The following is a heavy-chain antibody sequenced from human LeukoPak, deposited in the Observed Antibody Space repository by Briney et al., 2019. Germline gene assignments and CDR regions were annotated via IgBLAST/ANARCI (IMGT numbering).Heavy chain of an antibody. CDR2: ISSSSSYI. CDR1: GFTFSSYS. V-gene: IGHV3-21*01. J-gene: IGHJ4*02. D-gene: IGHD6-6*01. Sequence: PGGSLRLSCAAAGFTFSSYSMNWVRQAPGKGLEWVSSISSSSSYIYYADSAKGRFTISRDNAKNSLYLQMNSLRAEDTAVYYCARKQLADYWGQGTLVTVSS. CDR3: ARKQLADY.